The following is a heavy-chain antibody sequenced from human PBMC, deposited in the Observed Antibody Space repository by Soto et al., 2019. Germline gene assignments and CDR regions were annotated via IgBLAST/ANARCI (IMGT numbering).Heavy chain of an antibody. CDR2: IYPGDSDT. V-gene: IGHV5-51*01. J-gene: IGHJ6*02. Sequence: ASVKVSCKGSGYSFTSYWIGWVRQMPGKGLECMGIIYPGDSDTRYSPSFQGQVTISADKSISTAYLQWSSLKASDTAMYYCARTAAAGKYYYGMDVWGQGTTVTV. CDR3: ARTAAAGKYYYGMDV. D-gene: IGHD6-13*01. CDR1: GYSFTSYW.